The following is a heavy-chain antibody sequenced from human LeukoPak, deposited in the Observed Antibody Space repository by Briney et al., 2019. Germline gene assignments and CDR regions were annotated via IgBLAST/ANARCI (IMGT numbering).Heavy chain of an antibody. D-gene: IGHD3-3*01. CDR1: GYTFTGYY. J-gene: IGHJ4*02. Sequence: ASVKVSCKASGYTFTGYYMHWVRQAPGQGLEWMGWINPNSGGTNYAQKFQGRVTMTRDTSISTAYMELSRLRSDDTAVYYCARAGVLRFLEWLEFDYWGQGTLVTVSS. CDR3: ARAGVLRFLEWLEFDY. V-gene: IGHV1-2*02. CDR2: INPNSGGT.